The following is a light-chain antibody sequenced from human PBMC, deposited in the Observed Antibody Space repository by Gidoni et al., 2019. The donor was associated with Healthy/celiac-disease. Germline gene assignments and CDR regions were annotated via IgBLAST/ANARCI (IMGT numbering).Light chain of an antibody. CDR2: DNN. CDR1: SSNIGTNY. CDR3: GTWDSSLSAGV. V-gene: IGLV1-51*01. J-gene: IGLJ2*01. Sequence: QSFFPQPPSVSPAPGQKVTISGSGSSSNIGTNYASWYQPLPGTAPKLLIYDNNKRPSGIPDRFSGSKSGTSATLGITGLQTGDEADYYCGTWDSSLSAGVFGGGTKLTVL.